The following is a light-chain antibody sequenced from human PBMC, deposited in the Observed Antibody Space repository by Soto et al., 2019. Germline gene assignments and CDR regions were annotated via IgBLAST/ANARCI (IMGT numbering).Light chain of an antibody. CDR2: DVS. CDR3: SSYTSSSTYV. V-gene: IGLV2-14*03. CDR1: SSDVGGYNY. Sequence: QSALTQPASVSGSPGQSISISCTGTSSDVGGYNYVSWYQHHPRKAPQLMIYDVSNRPSGVSNRFSGSKSGNTASLTISLLQSEDEADYYCSSYTSSSTYVFGTGTKVTVL. J-gene: IGLJ1*01.